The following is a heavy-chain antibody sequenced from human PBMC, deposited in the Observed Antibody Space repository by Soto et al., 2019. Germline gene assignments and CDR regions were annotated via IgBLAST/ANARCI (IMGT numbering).Heavy chain of an antibody. CDR3: VRDGTKTLRDWFDP. CDR2: IYATGTT. V-gene: IGHV4-4*07. J-gene: IGHJ5*02. D-gene: IGHD1-1*01. Sequence: SETLSLTCTVSGASISGFYWSWIRVSAGKGLEWIGRIYATGTTDYNPSLKSRVMMSVDTSKKQFSLKLRSVTAADTAVYYCVRDGTKTLRDWFDPWGQGISVTVSS. CDR1: GASISGFY.